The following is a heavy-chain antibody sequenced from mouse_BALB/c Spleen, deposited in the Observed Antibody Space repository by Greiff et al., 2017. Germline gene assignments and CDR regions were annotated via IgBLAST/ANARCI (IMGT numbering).Heavy chain of an antibody. Sequence: VMLVESGGGLVKPGGSLKLSCAASGFTFSSYAMSWVRQSPEKRLEWVAEISSGGSYTYYPDTVTGRFTISRDNAKNTLYLEMSSLRSEDTAMYYCARTYDYAMDYWGQGTSVTVSS. J-gene: IGHJ4*01. CDR3: ARTYDYAMDY. V-gene: IGHV5-9-4*01. D-gene: IGHD5-1*01. CDR1: GFTFSSYA. CDR2: ISSGGSYT.